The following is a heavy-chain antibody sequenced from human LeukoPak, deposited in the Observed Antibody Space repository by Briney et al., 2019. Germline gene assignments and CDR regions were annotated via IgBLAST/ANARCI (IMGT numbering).Heavy chain of an antibody. V-gene: IGHV3-30-3*01. J-gene: IGHJ3*02. CDR1: GFTFSSYA. Sequence: GGSLRLSCAASGFTFSSYAMHWVRQAPGKGLEWVAVISYDGSNKYYADSVKGRFTISRDNSKNTLYLQMNSLRAEDTAVYYCARERRGAFDIWGHGTMVTVSS. CDR2: ISYDGSNK. CDR3: ARERRGAFDI.